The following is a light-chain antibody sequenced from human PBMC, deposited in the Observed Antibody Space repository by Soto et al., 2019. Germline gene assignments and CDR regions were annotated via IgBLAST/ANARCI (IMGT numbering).Light chain of an antibody. CDR1: SNDVGSYNL. CDR2: EGS. CDR3: CSIAGRGTDV. Sequence: QSALTQPASISGSPGQSITISCTGTSNDVGSYNLVSWSQHHPGKAHTLMIYEGSKRPSGVSTCFYDSRSANTASLTTSGLQPEEEADYYCCSIAGRGTDVFGTGTKVTV. J-gene: IGLJ1*01. V-gene: IGLV2-23*01.